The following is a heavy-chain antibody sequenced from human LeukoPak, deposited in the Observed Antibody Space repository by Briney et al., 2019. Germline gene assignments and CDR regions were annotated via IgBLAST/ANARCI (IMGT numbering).Heavy chain of an antibody. J-gene: IGHJ4*02. CDR2: ISSSSSYI. D-gene: IGHD2-8*01. V-gene: IGHV3-21*01. CDR3: ARGPSYCTNGVCYCYYFDY. Sequence: PGGSLRLSCATSGFTFSSYAMSWVRQAPGKGLEWVSSISSSSSYIYYADSVKGRFTISRDNAKNSLYLQMNSLRAADTAVYYCARGPSYCTNGVCYCYYFDYWGQGTLVTVSS. CDR1: GFTFSSYA.